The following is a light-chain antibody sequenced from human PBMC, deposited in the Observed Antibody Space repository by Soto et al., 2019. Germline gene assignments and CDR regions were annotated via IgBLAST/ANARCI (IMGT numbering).Light chain of an antibody. V-gene: IGKV3-11*01. CDR2: DVS. CDR3: HQRSNWPLT. J-gene: IGKJ4*01. Sequence: EVVLTQSPATLSLSPGERATLSCRASQSVTKYLAWYQQKPGQALSLLIYDVSKRATGIPARFSGSGSETDFTLTISRLEPGEFAVYYRHQRSNWPLTFGGGKKLEI. CDR1: QSVTKY.